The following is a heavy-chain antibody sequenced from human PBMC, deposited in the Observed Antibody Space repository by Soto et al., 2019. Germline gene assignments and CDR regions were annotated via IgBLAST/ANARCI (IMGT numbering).Heavy chain of an antibody. CDR1: GFDFRTSG. V-gene: IGHV3-33*01. J-gene: IGHJ4*02. CDR2: IWNDGETT. CDR3: XXXXXHYDVDY. D-gene: IGHD5-12*01. Sequence: LVESGGGVAQPGTSLRLSCATSGFDFRTSGMHWVRQAPGKGLEWVGVIWNDGETTKFADSVKGRFTISRDNSXXXXXXXXXXXXXXXXXXXXXXXXXXHYDVDYWGQGTLVTVSS.